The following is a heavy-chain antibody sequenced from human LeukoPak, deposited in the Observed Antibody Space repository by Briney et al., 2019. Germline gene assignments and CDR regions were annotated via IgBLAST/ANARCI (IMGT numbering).Heavy chain of an antibody. CDR2: INTNTGNP. CDR1: GYTFTSYA. CDR3: ARPAYYYDSSGYYPFDY. Sequence: ASVKVSCKASGYTFTSYAMNRVRQAPGQGLEWMGWINTNTGNPTYAQGFTGRFVFSLDTSVSTAYLQISSLKAEDTAVYYCARPAYYYDSSGYYPFDYWGQGTLVTVSS. J-gene: IGHJ4*02. V-gene: IGHV7-4-1*02. D-gene: IGHD3-22*01.